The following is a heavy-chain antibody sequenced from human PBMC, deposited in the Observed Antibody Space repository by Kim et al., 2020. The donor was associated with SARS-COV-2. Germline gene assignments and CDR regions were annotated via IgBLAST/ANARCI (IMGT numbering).Heavy chain of an antibody. CDR3: ARVYSSSWSTPSAYYYYGMDV. D-gene: IGHD6-13*01. Sequence: SETLSLTCAVFGESFSGYYWTWVRRPPGKGLEWIGEINHGGSTNYNPSLKSRVTISVDTSKNQFSLKLSSVTAADTAVYYCARVYSSSWSTPSAYYYYGMDVWGQGTTVTVSS. J-gene: IGHJ6*02. CDR1: GESFSGYY. V-gene: IGHV4-34*01. CDR2: INHGGST.